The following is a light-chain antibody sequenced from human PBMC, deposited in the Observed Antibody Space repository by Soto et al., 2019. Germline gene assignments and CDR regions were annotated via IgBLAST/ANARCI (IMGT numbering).Light chain of an antibody. J-gene: IGKJ1*01. CDR3: QQDNNWPPWT. V-gene: IGKV3-15*01. CDR1: QSVSSK. CDR2: GAS. Sequence: EIVMTQSPATLSVSPGERATLSCRASQSVSSKLAWYQQKPGQAPRLLIYGASTRATGIPARFSGSGSGTEFTLTISSLQSEDFAVYYCQQDNNWPPWTFGQGTKVEIK.